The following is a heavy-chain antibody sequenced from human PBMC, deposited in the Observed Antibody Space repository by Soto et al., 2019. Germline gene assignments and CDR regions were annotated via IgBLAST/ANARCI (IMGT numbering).Heavy chain of an antibody. CDR2: ISKDGSNK. CDR3: AKETGPQGGFDY. D-gene: IGHD3-9*01. V-gene: IGHV3-30*18. CDR1: GFTFSNYA. Sequence: PGGSLSLSCAVSGFTFSNYAMHWVRQAPGKGLEWVAVISKDGSNKYYGDFVKGRFIISRDSSKNTLDLQMNSLREEDTAVYYCAKETGPQGGFDYWGQGTLVTVSS. J-gene: IGHJ4*02.